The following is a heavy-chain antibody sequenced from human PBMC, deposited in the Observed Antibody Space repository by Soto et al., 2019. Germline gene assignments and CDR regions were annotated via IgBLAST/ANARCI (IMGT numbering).Heavy chain of an antibody. CDR3: PTGRFGGSSNTHY. CDR1: GFTVATAW. CDR2: IKSKRDGGTT. D-gene: IGHD3-16*01. V-gene: IGHV3-15*01. Sequence: EVQLVESGGVWVNPGGSLRLSCAASGFTVATAWMSWFRQAPGQGLEWVARIKSKRDGGTTDYAVPVKGRFIISRDDSKDTMYLQMNSLKTEDTAVYYCPTGRFGGSSNTHYWGHGTLVTVS. J-gene: IGHJ4*01.